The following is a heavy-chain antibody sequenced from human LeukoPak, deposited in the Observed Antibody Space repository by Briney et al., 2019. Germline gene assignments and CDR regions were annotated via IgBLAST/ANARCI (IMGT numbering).Heavy chain of an antibody. J-gene: IGHJ5*02. CDR3: ARAVLLRRNWFDP. CDR1: GGSISSYY. D-gene: IGHD3-22*01. Sequence: SETLSLTCTVSGGSISSYYWSWIRQPPGRGLEWIGEINHSGSTNYNPSLKSRVTISVDTSKNQFSLKLSSVTAADTAVYYCARAVLLRRNWFDPWGQGTLVTVSS. CDR2: INHSGST. V-gene: IGHV4-34*01.